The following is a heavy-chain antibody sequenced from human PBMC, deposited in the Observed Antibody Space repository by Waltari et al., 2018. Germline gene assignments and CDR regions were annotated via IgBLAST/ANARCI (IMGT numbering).Heavy chain of an antibody. CDR3: ARDRGSSWRDAFDI. Sequence: QVQLQESGPGLVKPSETLSLTCAVSGYSISSGYYWGWIRQPPGKGLEWIGSIYHSGSTYYNPSLKSRVTISVDTSKNQFSLKLSSVTAADTAVYYCARDRGSSWRDAFDIWGQGTMVTVSS. V-gene: IGHV4-38-2*02. D-gene: IGHD6-13*01. CDR1: GYSISSGYY. CDR2: IYHSGST. J-gene: IGHJ3*02.